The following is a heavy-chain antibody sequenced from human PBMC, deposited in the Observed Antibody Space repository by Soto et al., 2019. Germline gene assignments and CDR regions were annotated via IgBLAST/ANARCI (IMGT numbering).Heavy chain of an antibody. J-gene: IGHJ3*02. D-gene: IGHD3-22*01. V-gene: IGHV3-7*04. CDR3: ARGDYYDTSGPFSDAFDI. CDR2: IKPEGSDK. Sequence: PGGSLRLSCAASGFTFSSYGMRWVRQAPGKGLKWVANIKPEGSDKWYVDSVKGRFTISRDNAKNSLYLQMNSLRVEDTAVYFCARGDYYDTSGPFSDAFDIWGQGTMVTVSS. CDR1: GFTFSSYG.